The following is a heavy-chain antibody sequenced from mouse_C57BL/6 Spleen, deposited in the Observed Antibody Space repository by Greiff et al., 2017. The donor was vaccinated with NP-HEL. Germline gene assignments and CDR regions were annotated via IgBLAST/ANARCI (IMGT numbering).Heavy chain of an antibody. D-gene: IGHD2-3*01. J-gene: IGHJ3*01. Sequence: VQLQQSGAELVKPGASVKMSCKASGYTFTSYWITWVKQRPGQGLEWIGDIYPGSGSTNYNEKFKSKATLTVDTSSSTAYMQLSSLTSEDSAVYYCARVDGYYAWFAYWGQGTLVTVSA. V-gene: IGHV1-55*01. CDR1: GYTFTSYW. CDR2: IYPGSGST. CDR3: ARVDGYYAWFAY.